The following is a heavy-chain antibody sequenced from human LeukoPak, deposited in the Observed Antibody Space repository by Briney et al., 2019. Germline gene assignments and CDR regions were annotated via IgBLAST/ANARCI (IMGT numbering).Heavy chain of an antibody. D-gene: IGHD3-3*01. Sequence: SETLSLSCTVSGGSISSSSYYWGWIRQPPGKGLEWIGSIYYSGSTYYNPSLKSRVTISVDTSKNQFSLKLSSVTAADTAVYYCASRVEGFLEWLSNRGSAFDIWGQGTMVTVSS. CDR1: GGSISSSSYY. CDR2: IYYSGST. V-gene: IGHV4-39*01. CDR3: ASRVEGFLEWLSNRGSAFDI. J-gene: IGHJ3*02.